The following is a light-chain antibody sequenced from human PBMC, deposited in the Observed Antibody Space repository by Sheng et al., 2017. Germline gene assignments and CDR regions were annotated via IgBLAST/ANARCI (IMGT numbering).Light chain of an antibody. V-gene: IGKV1-5*03. CDR3: QEDDNLP. Sequence: DIQMTQSPSTLSASVGDRVTITCRASQTISSWLAWYQQKPGKAPKLLIYQASTLEPGVPSRFSGSGSGTDFTFIISSRQPEDITTYYCQEDDNLPFGGGTRVEIK. CDR2: QAS. J-gene: IGKJ4*01. CDR1: QTISSW.